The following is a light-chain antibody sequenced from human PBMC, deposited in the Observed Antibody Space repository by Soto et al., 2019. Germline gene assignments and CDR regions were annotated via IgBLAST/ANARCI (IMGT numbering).Light chain of an antibody. CDR3: CSYAGTDSYV. CDR2: DVT. CDR1: SSDVGGYNY. Sequence: QSVLTQPRSVSGSPGQSVTISCTGTSSDVGGYNYVSWYQQYPGKAPKLMLYDVTKRPSRVPDRFSGSKSGNTASLTIAGLQAEDEADYYCCSYAGTDSYVFGTGTKLTVL. V-gene: IGLV2-11*01. J-gene: IGLJ1*01.